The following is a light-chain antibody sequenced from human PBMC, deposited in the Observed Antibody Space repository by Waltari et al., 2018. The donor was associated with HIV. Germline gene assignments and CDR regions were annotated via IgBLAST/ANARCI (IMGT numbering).Light chain of an antibody. Sequence: DIELTQSPSFLSASVGDRVTITCRASRGIGNFLAWYPQKPGKAPKLLIYGASTLQTGVPSRFSGSGSGTEFTLTLSNLQPEDFAIYYCQHLNSYPITFGQGTRLDIK. CDR3: QHLNSYPIT. CDR1: RGIGNF. V-gene: IGKV1-9*01. CDR2: GAS. J-gene: IGKJ5*01.